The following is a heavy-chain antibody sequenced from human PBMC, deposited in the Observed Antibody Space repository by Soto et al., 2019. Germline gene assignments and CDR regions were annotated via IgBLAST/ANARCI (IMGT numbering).Heavy chain of an antibody. D-gene: IGHD3-22*01. CDR3: ARDLLQRYYYDSSGYYYYYGMDV. Sequence: HPGGSLRLSRAAAGFTVSGYGMHWVRQAPGKGLEWVAVIWYDGSNKYYADSVKGRFTISRDNSKNTLYLQMNSLRAEDTAVYYCARDLLQRYYYDSSGYYYYYGMDVWGQGTTVTVSS. J-gene: IGHJ6*02. V-gene: IGHV3-33*01. CDR1: GFTVSGYG. CDR2: IWYDGSNK.